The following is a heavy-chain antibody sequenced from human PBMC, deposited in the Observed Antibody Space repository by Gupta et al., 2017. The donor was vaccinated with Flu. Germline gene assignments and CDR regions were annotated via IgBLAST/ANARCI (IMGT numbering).Heavy chain of an antibody. Sequence: EVQLLESGGGLVQPGGSLRLSCAASGFTFSSYAMRWVRRAPGKGLEWVSASMGSGGSTYYADSVKGRFTISRDNSKNTLYLQMNSLRAEDTAVYYCAKEYCSGGSCYPIDYWGQGTLVTVSS. D-gene: IGHD2-15*01. CDR3: AKEYCSGGSCYPIDY. J-gene: IGHJ4*02. V-gene: IGHV3-23*01. CDR2: SMGSGGST. CDR1: GFTFSSYA.